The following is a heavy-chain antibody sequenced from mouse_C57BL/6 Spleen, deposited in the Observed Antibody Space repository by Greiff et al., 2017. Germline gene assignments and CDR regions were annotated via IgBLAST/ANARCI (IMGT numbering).Heavy chain of an antibody. CDR1: GFTFSSYG. CDR2: ISSGGSYT. J-gene: IGHJ2*01. CDR3: ASLFDY. Sequence: EVMLVESGGDLVKPGGSLKLSCAASGFTFSSYGMSWVRQTPDKRLEWVATISSGGSYTYYPDSVKGRFTISRDNAKNTLYLQMSILNSEDTAMYYCASLFDYWGQGTTLTVSS. V-gene: IGHV5-6*01.